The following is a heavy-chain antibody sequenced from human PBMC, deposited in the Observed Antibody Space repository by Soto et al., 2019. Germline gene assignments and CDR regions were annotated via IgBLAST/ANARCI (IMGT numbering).Heavy chain of an antibody. J-gene: IGHJ4*02. CDR2: INAGNGNT. CDR3: ARVNYDSSGPIIFDY. D-gene: IGHD3-22*01. CDR1: AYTFTSYA. Sequence: GASVKVSCKASAYTFTSYAMHWVRQAPGQRLEWMGWINAGNGNTKYSQKFQGRVTITRDTSGSTAYMELSSLGSEDTAVYYCARVNYDSSGPIIFDYWGQGTLVTVSS. V-gene: IGHV1-3*01.